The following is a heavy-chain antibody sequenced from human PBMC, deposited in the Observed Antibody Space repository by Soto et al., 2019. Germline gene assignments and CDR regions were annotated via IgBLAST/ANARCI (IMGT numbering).Heavy chain of an antibody. CDR2: ISGGGGST. J-gene: IGHJ4*02. V-gene: IGHV3-23*01. D-gene: IGHD2-15*01. CDR1: GSTFSSYA. Sequence: EVQLLESGGGLLQPGGSLRLSCAASGSTFSSYAMNWLRQAPGEGLEWVSTISGGGGSTYYADSVKGRFTISRDNSKNTLYLQMNSLRAEDTAVYFCAKSGSCGSGKCSAFDYWGQGTLVTVSS. CDR3: AKSGSCGSGKCSAFDY.